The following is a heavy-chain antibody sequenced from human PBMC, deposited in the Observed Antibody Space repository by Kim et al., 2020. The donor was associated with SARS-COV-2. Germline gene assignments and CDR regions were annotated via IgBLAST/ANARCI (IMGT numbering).Heavy chain of an antibody. Sequence: GGSLRLSCAASGFTFSTYDMSWVRQAPGKGLEWVSTIKNSGVTTYYADSVKGRFTIPRDNSKNTVHLQMHSLRVEDTALYYCANNPFYWGQGTLVTVSS. V-gene: IGHV3-23*01. CDR2: IKNSGVTT. CDR1: GFTFSTYD. CDR3: ANNPFY. J-gene: IGHJ4*02.